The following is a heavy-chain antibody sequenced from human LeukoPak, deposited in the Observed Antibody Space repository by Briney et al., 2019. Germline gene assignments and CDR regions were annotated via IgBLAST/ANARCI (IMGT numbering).Heavy chain of an antibody. CDR2: ISYDEMYQ. CDR3: AKDRDYYGSGSDY. J-gene: IGHJ4*02. Sequence: GGSLRLSCAASGFTFNIYVMHWVRQAPGKGLEWVAGISYDEMYQYYADSVKGRFTISRDNSKNTLFLQMNSLRAEDTAIYYCAKDRDYYGSGSDYWGQGTLVTVSS. CDR1: GFTFNIYV. V-gene: IGHV3-30*18. D-gene: IGHD3-10*01.